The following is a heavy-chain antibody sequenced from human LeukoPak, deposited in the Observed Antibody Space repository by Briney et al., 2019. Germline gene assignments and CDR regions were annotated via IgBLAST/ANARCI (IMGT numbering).Heavy chain of an antibody. Sequence: SETLSLTCTVSGGSISSYYWSWIRQPPGKGLEWIGYINYSGSTNYNPSLKSRVTISVDTSKNQFSLKLSSVTAADTAVYYCARSSGNSGYDGGFDYWGQGALVTVSS. J-gene: IGHJ4*02. CDR2: INYSGST. D-gene: IGHD5-12*01. V-gene: IGHV4-59*01. CDR3: ARSSGNSGYDGGFDY. CDR1: GGSISSYY.